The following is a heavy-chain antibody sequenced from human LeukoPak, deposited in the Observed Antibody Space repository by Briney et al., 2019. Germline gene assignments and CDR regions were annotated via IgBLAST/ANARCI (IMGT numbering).Heavy chain of an antibody. CDR1: GFTFSSYA. CDR3: ARGGGNYDFWSGYWQKEYYFDY. D-gene: IGHD3-3*01. V-gene: IGHV3-30*04. J-gene: IGHJ4*02. CDR2: ISYDGSNK. Sequence: GGSLRLSCAASGFTFSSYAMHWVRQAPGKGLEWGAVISYDGSNKYYADSVKGRFTISRDNSKNTLYLQMNSLRAEDTAVYYCARGGGNYDFWSGYWQKEYYFDYWGQGTLVTVSS.